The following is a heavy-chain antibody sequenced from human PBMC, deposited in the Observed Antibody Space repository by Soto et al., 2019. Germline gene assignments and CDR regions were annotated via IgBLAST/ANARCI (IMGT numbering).Heavy chain of an antibody. J-gene: IGHJ4*02. Sequence: QVQLVQSGAEVKKPGASVKVSCRTSGYTFTHYYIHWVRQAPGQGLEWLGISNPASGSTNYAQDFQGRVTLAMDTSTTTVYTELSGLSAEDSASFCCARDLAAGDHWGQGTLVTVSS. CDR2: SNPASGST. D-gene: IGHD6-13*01. CDR3: ARDLAAGDH. CDR1: GYTFTHYY. V-gene: IGHV1-46*01.